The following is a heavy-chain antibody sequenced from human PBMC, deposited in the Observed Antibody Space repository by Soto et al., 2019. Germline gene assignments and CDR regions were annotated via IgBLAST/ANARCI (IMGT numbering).Heavy chain of an antibody. CDR1: GFTFSNYG. D-gene: IGHD2-8*01. Sequence: GGSLRLSCAASGFTFSNYGMHWVRQTPGKGLEWVAVISYDGSHQFYTDSVKGRFTISRDNSKNTLYLQMNSLKTEDTAMYYCAKDPKCCTIGSHFLDNSFDPWGQGTLVTVYS. V-gene: IGHV3-30*18. CDR2: ISYDGSHQ. CDR3: AKDPKCCTIGSHFLDNSFDP. J-gene: IGHJ5*02.